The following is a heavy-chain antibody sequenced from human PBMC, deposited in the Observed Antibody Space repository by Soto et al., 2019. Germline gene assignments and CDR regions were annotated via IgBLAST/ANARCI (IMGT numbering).Heavy chain of an antibody. CDR3: ARGLRKQWLVSWFDY. J-gene: IGHJ4*02. CDR2: INHSGST. V-gene: IGHV4-34*01. CDR1: GGSFSGYY. Sequence: SETLSLTCAVYGGSFSGYYWSWIRQPPGKGLEWIGEINHSGSTNYNPSLKSRVTISVDTSKNQFSLKLSSVTAADTAVYYCARGLRKQWLVSWFDYWGQGTLVTVSS. D-gene: IGHD6-19*01.